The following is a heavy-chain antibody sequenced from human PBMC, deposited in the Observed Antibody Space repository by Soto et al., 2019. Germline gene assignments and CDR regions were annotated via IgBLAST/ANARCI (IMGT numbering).Heavy chain of an antibody. D-gene: IGHD3-3*01. CDR1: GFTFSSDS. V-gene: IGHV3-21*01. CDR2: IGGSSSYI. Sequence: GGALRLSCAAAGFTFSSDSMNWVRAAPGKGLGWGWSIGGSSSYIYYADSVKGRFTISRDNAKNSLYQQMNSLRAEDTAVYYCARVQPRAITIFGPGFDNWFEPWGQGTLVTGPS. J-gene: IGHJ5*02. CDR3: ARVQPRAITIFGPGFDNWFEP.